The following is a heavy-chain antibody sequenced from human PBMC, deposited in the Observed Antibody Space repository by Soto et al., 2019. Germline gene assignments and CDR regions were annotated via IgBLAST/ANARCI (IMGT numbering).Heavy chain of an antibody. CDR2: FDPEDGET. D-gene: IGHD3-22*01. Sequence: ASVKVSCKVSGYTLTELSMHWVRQAPGKGLEWMGGFDPEDGETIYAQKFQGRVTMTEDTSTDTAYMELSSLRSEDTAVYYCATMAGPDYYDSSGYYYRVNDAFDIWGQGTMVTVSS. CDR3: ATMAGPDYYDSSGYYYRVNDAFDI. V-gene: IGHV1-24*01. CDR1: GYTLTELS. J-gene: IGHJ3*02.